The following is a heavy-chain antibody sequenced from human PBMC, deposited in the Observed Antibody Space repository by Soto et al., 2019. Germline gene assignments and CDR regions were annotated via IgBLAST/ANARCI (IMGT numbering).Heavy chain of an antibody. J-gene: IGHJ4*02. V-gene: IGHV4-59*08. CDR1: GGSISSYY. Sequence: SETLSLTCTVSGGSISSYYWSWIRQPPGKGLEWIGYIYYSGSTNYNPSLKSRVTISVDTSKNQFSLKLSSVTAADTAVYYCARLTRRGYSGYDSGYYFDYWGQGTLVTVSS. CDR3: ARLTRRGYSGYDSGYYFDY. D-gene: IGHD5-12*01. CDR2: IYYSGST.